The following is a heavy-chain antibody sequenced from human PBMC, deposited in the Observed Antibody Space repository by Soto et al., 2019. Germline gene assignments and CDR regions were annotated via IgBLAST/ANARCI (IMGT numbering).Heavy chain of an antibody. CDR2: INAGNGNT. Sequence: ASVKVSCKASGYTFTSYAMQWVRQAPGQRLEWMGWINAGNGNTKYSQKFQGRVTITRDNSKNTLYLQMNSLRAEDTAVYYCAKDSRPLGAYYFDYWGQGTLVTVSS. CDR3: AKDSRPLGAYYFDY. V-gene: IGHV1-3*01. CDR1: GYTFTSYA. D-gene: IGHD3-16*01. J-gene: IGHJ4*02.